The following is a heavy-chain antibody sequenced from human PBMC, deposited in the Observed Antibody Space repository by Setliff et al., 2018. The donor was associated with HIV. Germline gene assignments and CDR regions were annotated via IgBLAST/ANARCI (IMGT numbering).Heavy chain of an antibody. Sequence: GGSLRLSCAVTGFSFSNYWMSWVRQAPGKGLEWVANINQDGSEKNYVDSVTGRFTISRDSSKNSLHLQMNNLGAEDAAVYFCARDACDSNKCYVYNYFDPWGQGTLVTVSS. CDR1: GFSFSNYW. J-gene: IGHJ5*02. CDR2: INQDGSEK. CDR3: ARDACDSNKCYVYNYFDP. D-gene: IGHD3-22*01. V-gene: IGHV3-7*01.